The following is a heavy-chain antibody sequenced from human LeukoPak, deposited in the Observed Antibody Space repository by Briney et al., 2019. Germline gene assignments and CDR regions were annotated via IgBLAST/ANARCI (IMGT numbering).Heavy chain of an antibody. J-gene: IGHJ4*02. CDR3: AACGGDCYTVDY. Sequence: GGSLRLSCAASRFTFSSYAMSWVRQVPGKGLEWVAGISGRGGSTNYADSVKGRFTISRDNSKNTLYLQMNSLRVEDTAVYYCAACGGDCYTVDYWGQGSLVTVSS. D-gene: IGHD2-21*02. V-gene: IGHV3-23*01. CDR2: ISGRGGST. CDR1: RFTFSSYA.